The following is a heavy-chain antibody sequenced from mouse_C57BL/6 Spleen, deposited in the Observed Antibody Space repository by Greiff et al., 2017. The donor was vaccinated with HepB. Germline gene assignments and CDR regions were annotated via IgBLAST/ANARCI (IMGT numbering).Heavy chain of an antibody. Sequence: EVKVEESGGGLVKPGGSLKLSCAASGFTFSSYAMSWVRQTPEKRLEWVATISDGGSYTYYPDNVKGRFTISRDNAKNNLYLQMSHLKSEDTAMYYCARDYGSSGFAYWGQGTLVTVSA. CDR3: ARDYGSSGFAY. V-gene: IGHV5-4*01. CDR1: GFTFSSYA. CDR2: ISDGGSYT. D-gene: IGHD1-1*01. J-gene: IGHJ3*01.